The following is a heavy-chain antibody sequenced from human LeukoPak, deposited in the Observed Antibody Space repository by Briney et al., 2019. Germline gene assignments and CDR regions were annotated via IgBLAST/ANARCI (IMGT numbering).Heavy chain of an antibody. J-gene: IGHJ4*02. Sequence: SETLSLTCTVSGYSISSGYYWGWIRQPPGKGLEWIGTIYHSGRTYPNPSLESRVTMSVDTSKNQFSLKVSSVTAADTAVYYCVRVVYQEPIDYWGQGTLVTVSS. V-gene: IGHV4-38-2*02. CDR1: GYSISSGYY. CDR3: VRVVYQEPIDY. D-gene: IGHD5/OR15-5a*01. CDR2: IYHSGRT.